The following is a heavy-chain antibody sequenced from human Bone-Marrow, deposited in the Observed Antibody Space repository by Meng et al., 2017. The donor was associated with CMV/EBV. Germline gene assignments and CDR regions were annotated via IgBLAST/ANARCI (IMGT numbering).Heavy chain of an antibody. J-gene: IGHJ5*02. CDR2: SNAGNGNT. CDR3: ARAYCSSTSCYGPNWFDP. Sequence: SVKVSCKASGYTFTSYAMHWVRQAPGQRLEWMGWSNAGNGNTKYSQEFQGRVTITRDTSASTAYMELRSLRSDDTAVYYCARAYCSSTSCYGPNWFDPWGQGTLVTVSS. V-gene: IGHV1-3*02. D-gene: IGHD2-2*01. CDR1: GYTFTSYA.